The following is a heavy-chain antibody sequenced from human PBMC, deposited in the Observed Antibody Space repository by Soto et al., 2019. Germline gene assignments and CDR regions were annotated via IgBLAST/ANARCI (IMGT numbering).Heavy chain of an antibody. CDR1: GFTVSSNY. J-gene: IGHJ3*02. CDR2: IYSGGST. CDR3: ARTPRLYCSGGSCYSRRGAFDI. V-gene: IGHV3-53*04. Sequence: EVQLVESGGGLVQPGGSLRLSCAASGFTVSSNYMSWVRQAPGKGLEWVSVIYSGGSTYYADSVKGRFTISRHNSKNTLYLQLNSLRAEDTAVYYGARTPRLYCSGGSCYSRRGAFDIWGQGTMVTVSS. D-gene: IGHD2-15*01.